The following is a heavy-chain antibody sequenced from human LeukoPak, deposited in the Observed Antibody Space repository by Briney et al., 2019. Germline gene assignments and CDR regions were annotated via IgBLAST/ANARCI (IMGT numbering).Heavy chain of an antibody. CDR1: GFTFDDYA. CDR2: ISWNSGSI. V-gene: IGHV3-9*01. Sequence: GGSLRLSCAASGFTFDDYAMHWVRQAPGKGLEWVSGISWNSGSIGYADSVKGRFTISRDNSKNTLSLQMNSLRADDTAVYYCAKDGAAPGSGGDYFDYWGQGTLVTVSS. CDR3: AKDGAAPGSGGDYFDY. D-gene: IGHD3-10*01. J-gene: IGHJ4*02.